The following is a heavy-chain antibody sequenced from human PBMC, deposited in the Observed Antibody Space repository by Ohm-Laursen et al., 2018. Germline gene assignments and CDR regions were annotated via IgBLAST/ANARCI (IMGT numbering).Heavy chain of an antibody. CDR1: GGSISSGGYY. V-gene: IGHV4-31*03. D-gene: IGHD1-26*01. J-gene: IGHJ4*02. CDR2: IYSSGGT. CDR3: ARGYSGSSNY. Sequence: SETLSLTCNVSGGSISSGGYYWSWTRQHPGKGLEWLGHIYSSGGTNYNPSLKSRLSISIDTSKNQFSLKLSSVTAADTAVYYCARGYSGSSNYWGQGTLVTVSS.